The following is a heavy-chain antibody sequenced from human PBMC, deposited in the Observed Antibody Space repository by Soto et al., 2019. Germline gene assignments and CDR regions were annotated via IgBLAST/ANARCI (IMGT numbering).Heavy chain of an antibody. CDR1: GGSISSGDYF. CDR3: ARGLVIRPYYYHGMDV. CDR2: ISSIGST. J-gene: IGHJ6*02. V-gene: IGHV4-30-4*01. Sequence: QVQLQESGPGLVKPSQTLSLTCTVSGGSISSGDYFWSWIRQSPGKVLAWIGYISSIGSTYYNPSLKSRVSVSRDTSKNQFSLKLSSVTTTDTAVYYCARGLVIRPYYYHGMDVWGQGTTVTVSS. D-gene: IGHD3-9*01.